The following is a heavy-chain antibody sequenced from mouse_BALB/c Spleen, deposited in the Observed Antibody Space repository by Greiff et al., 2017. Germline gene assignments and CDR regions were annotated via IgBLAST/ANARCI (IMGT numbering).Heavy chain of an antibody. CDR3: ANYYGYDGFAY. D-gene: IGHD2-2*01. V-gene: IGHV5-6*01. CDR1: GFTFSSYG. J-gene: IGHJ3*01. CDR2: ISSGGSYT. Sequence: EVQLVESGGDLVKPGGSLKLSCAASGFTFSSYGMSWVRQTPDKRLEWVATISSGGSYTYYPDSVKGRFTISRDNAKNTLYLQMSSLKSEDTAMYYCANYYGYDGFAYWGQGTLVTVSA.